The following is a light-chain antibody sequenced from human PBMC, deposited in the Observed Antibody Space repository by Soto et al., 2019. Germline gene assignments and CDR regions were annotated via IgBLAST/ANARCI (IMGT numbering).Light chain of an antibody. CDR2: GAS. J-gene: IGKJ5*01. CDR3: QQYGYSPIT. Sequence: EIVLTQSPGTLSLSVGETATLSCRASQSVSRNSLTWYQQRPGQAPTLLISGASSRATGIPDRFSGSGSGTDFTLTITRLEPEDFAVYYCQQYGYSPITFGQGTRLEIK. CDR1: QSVSRNS. V-gene: IGKV3-20*01.